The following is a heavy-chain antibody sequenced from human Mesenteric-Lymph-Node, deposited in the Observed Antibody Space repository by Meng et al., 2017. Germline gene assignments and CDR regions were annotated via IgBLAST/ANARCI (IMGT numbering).Heavy chain of an antibody. CDR1: GGSFSDYY. J-gene: IGHJ4*02. Sequence: VQLQQCGGGLLKPSETLSLTCAVYGGSFSDYYWSWIRRPPGKGLEWIGYMDYRGSTFYNPSLKSRVTISVDTFKNQFSLKLSSVTAADTAVYFCARGELLWDYWGQGTLVTVSS. CDR2: MDYRGST. V-gene: IGHV4-34*01. D-gene: IGHD2-2*01. CDR3: ARGELLWDY.